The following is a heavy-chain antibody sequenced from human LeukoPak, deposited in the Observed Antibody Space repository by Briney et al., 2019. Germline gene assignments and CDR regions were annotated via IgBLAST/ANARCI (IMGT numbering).Heavy chain of an antibody. V-gene: IGHV1-2*06. D-gene: IGHD6-6*01. CDR2: INPNTGGT. CDR1: GYTFTGYH. J-gene: IGHJ4*02. Sequence: GASVKVSCKASGYTFTGYHMHWVRQAPGQGLEWMGRINPNTGGTDYAQKFQGRVTMTRDTSISTAYMDLSRLRSDDTAVYYCAREGSSSSGYYFDYWGQGTLVTVSS. CDR3: AREGSSSSGYYFDY.